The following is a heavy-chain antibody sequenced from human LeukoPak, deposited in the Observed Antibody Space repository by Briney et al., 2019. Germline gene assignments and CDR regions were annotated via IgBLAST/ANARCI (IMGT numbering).Heavy chain of an antibody. CDR1: GFMFRSYA. CDR3: AKDPEGSGWNYYFDY. Sequence: GGSLRLSCVDSGFMFRSYAMSWVRQAPGKGLEWMAFIRYDGSNKYYADSVKGRFTISRDNSKNTLYLQMNSLRAEDTAVYYCAKDPEGSGWNYYFDYWGQGTLVTVSS. D-gene: IGHD6-19*01. V-gene: IGHV3-30*02. CDR2: IRYDGSNK. J-gene: IGHJ4*02.